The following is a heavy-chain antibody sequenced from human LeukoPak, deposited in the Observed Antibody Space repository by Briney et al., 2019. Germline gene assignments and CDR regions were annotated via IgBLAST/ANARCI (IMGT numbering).Heavy chain of an antibody. V-gene: IGHV2-70*11. Sequence: SGPTLVNPTQTLTLTCTFSGFSLSTSGMCVSWIRRPPGKALEWLARIDWDDDKYYSTSLKTRLTISKDTSKNQVVLTMTNMDPVDTATYYCARYYSSGWYLDYWGQGTLVTVSS. D-gene: IGHD6-19*01. CDR3: ARYYSSGWYLDY. J-gene: IGHJ4*02. CDR2: IDWDDDK. CDR1: GFSLSTSGMC.